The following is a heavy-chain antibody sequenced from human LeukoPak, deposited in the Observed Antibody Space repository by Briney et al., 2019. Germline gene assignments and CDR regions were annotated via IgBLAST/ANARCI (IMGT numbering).Heavy chain of an antibody. Sequence: SETLSLTCTVSGGSVSNYYWSWIRQPPGKGLEWIGSIHHSGSTNYNPSLKSRVTISLDTSKNQFSLKLSSVTAADTAVYYCARAYGGNSQYFQHWGQGTLVTVSS. D-gene: IGHD4-23*01. CDR1: GGSVSNYY. CDR2: IHHSGST. CDR3: ARAYGGNSQYFQH. J-gene: IGHJ1*01. V-gene: IGHV4-59*08.